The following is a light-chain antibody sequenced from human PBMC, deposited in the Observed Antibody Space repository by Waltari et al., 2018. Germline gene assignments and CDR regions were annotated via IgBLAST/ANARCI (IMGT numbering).Light chain of an antibody. Sequence: QSALTQPRSVSGSPGQSVTISCTGTSSDVGLYYSVSWYQQHPGKAPQLVIYDVSKRPSGVPDRFSGSMSGNTASLTISGLYTEDEADYYCCSYTDTNSWVFGGGTKLAVL. J-gene: IGLJ3*02. CDR1: SSDVGLYYS. CDR2: DVS. V-gene: IGLV2-11*01. CDR3: CSYTDTNSWV.